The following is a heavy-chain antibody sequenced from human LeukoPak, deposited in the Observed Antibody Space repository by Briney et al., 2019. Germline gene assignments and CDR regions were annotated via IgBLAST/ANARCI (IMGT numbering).Heavy chain of an antibody. CDR2: IYYSGST. CDR1: GGSISSYY. V-gene: IGHV4-59*01. J-gene: IGHJ4*02. CDR3: ARDSFQVGAYDY. Sequence: SETLSLTCTVSGGSISSYYWSWIRQPPGKGLEWIGYIYYSGSTNYNPSLESRVTISVDTSKNQFSLKLSSVTAADTAVYYCARDSFQVGAYDYWGQGTLVTVSS. D-gene: IGHD1-26*01.